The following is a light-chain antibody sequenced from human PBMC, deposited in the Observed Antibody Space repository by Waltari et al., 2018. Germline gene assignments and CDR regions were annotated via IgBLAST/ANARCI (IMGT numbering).Light chain of an antibody. Sequence: QLAVTQSPSASASLGASVKLTCTLSSEHSASALAWHQHQPVKGPRFLMKIAGGGGHTKGDGIPDRFSGFNSGAERYLTISSLQYEDEAAYYCQTWDPDTVVFGGGTKLTV. V-gene: IGLV4-69*01. J-gene: IGLJ2*01. CDR3: QTWDPDTVV. CDR2: IAGGGGH. CDR1: SEHSASA.